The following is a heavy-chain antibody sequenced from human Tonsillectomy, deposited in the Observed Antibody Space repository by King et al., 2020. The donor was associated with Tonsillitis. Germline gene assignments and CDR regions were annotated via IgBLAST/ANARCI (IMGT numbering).Heavy chain of an antibody. Sequence: VQLVESGGGLVKPGGSLRLSCAASGFTFSSYSMNWVRQAPGKGLEWVSSISSSSSYIYYADSVKGRFTISRDNAKNSLYLQMNSLRAEDTAVCYCARQDYYDSSGYQENAFDIWGQGTMVTVSS. CDR3: ARQDYYDSSGYQENAFDI. D-gene: IGHD3-22*01. CDR2: ISSSSSYI. CDR1: GFTFSSYS. V-gene: IGHV3-21*01. J-gene: IGHJ3*02.